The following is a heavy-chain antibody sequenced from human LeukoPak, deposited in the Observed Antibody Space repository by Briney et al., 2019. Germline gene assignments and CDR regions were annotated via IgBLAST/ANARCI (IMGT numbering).Heavy chain of an antibody. V-gene: IGHV1-46*01. Sequence: ASVKVSCKASGYTFTSYYVHWVRQAPGQGLEWVGRINPSGDGTTYAHKFQGRVTMSRDTSTNTVYMEMRSLRSEDTAIYYCAVGSEGLLNNWFDPWGQGSLVTVSS. J-gene: IGHJ5*02. CDR1: GYTFTSYY. CDR2: INPSGDGT. D-gene: IGHD2-15*01. CDR3: AVGSEGLLNNWFDP.